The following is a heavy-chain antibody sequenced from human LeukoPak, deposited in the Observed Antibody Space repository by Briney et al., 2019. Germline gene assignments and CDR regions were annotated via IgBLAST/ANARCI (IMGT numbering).Heavy chain of an antibody. CDR3: AREGSTVYCSSTSCYGDWFDP. D-gene: IGHD2-2*01. CDR1: GFTFSSYW. CDR2: IKQDGSEK. V-gene: IGHV3-7*01. J-gene: IGHJ5*02. Sequence: GGSLRLSCAASGFTFSSYWMSWVRQAPGKGLEWVANIKQDGSEKYYVDSVKGRFTISRDNAKNSLYLQMNSLRAEDTAVYYCAREGSTVYCSSTSCYGDWFDPWGQGTLVTVPS.